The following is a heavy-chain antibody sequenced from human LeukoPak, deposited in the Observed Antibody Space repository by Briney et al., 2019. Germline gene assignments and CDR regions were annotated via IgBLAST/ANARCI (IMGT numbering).Heavy chain of an antibody. V-gene: IGHV3-30*02. J-gene: IGHJ6*03. CDR2: IRYDGSNK. CDR1: GFTFSSYG. CDR3: AKKGYGSGSYYYYYYMDV. Sequence: GGSLRLSCAAFGFTFSSYGMHWVRQAPGKGLEWVAFIRYDGSNKYYADSVKGRFTISRDNSKNTLYLQMNSLRAEDTAVYYCAKKGYGSGSYYYYYYMDVWGKGTTVTISS. D-gene: IGHD3-10*01.